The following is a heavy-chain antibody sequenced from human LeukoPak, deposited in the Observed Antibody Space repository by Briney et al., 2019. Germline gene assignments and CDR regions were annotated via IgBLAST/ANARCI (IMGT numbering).Heavy chain of an antibody. J-gene: IGHJ4*02. V-gene: IGHV3-53*05. CDR1: GLTASGNN. CDR3: ARVSSDSRGWYAFDY. D-gene: IGHD6-19*01. CDR2: IHSGGST. Sequence: GGSLRLSVQPPGLTASGNNMGWARQARGKGLEWAAFIHSGGSTNYADSVKGRFSISRDNSKNTLYLQLNSLRAEDTAVYYCARVSSDSRGWYAFDYWGQGILVTVSS.